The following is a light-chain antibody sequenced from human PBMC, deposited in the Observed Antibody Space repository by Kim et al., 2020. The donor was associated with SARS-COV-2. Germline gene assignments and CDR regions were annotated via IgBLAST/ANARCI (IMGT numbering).Light chain of an antibody. Sequence: SYELTQPPSVSVSPGQTASITCSGDKLGDKYACWYQQKPGQSPVLVIYQDSKRPSGIPERFSGSNSGNTATLTISGTQAMDEADYYCQAWDSSILVFGGGTQLTVL. CDR1: KLGDKY. CDR2: QDS. CDR3: QAWDSSILV. V-gene: IGLV3-1*01. J-gene: IGLJ2*01.